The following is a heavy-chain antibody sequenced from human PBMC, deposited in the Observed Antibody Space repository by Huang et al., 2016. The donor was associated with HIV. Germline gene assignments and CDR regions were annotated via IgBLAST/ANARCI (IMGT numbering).Heavy chain of an antibody. J-gene: IGHJ3*02. V-gene: IGHV3-30-3*01. Sequence: QVQLVESGGGVVQPGRSLRLSCAASGFPFNNHAMHWVRQAPGKGMNGVAVISNDGSNNYYAESVKGRFTISRGSSKGTLFLHMTSLRTEDTAVYYCARAKDTWDAYDIWGQGTMVIVSS. D-gene: IGHD5-18*01. CDR3: ARAKDTWDAYDI. CDR2: ISNDGSNN. CDR1: GFPFNNHA.